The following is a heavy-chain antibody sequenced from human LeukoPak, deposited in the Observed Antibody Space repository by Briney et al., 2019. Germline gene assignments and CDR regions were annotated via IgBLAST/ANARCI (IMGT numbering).Heavy chain of an antibody. CDR2: ISAYNGNT. CDR3: ARAGDFWSGYLVFDY. Sequence: ASVKVSCKASGYTFTSYGISWVRRAPGQGLEWMGWISAYNGNTNYAQKLQGRVTMTTDTSTSTAYMELRSLRSDDTAVYYCARAGDFWSGYLVFDYWGQGTLVTVSS. J-gene: IGHJ4*02. V-gene: IGHV1-18*01. CDR1: GYTFTSYG. D-gene: IGHD3-3*01.